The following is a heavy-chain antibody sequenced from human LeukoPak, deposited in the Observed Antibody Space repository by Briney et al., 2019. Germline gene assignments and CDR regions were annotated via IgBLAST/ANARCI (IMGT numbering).Heavy chain of an antibody. V-gene: IGHV4-61*02. CDR3: ARDSPPHAFDI. J-gene: IGHJ3*02. CDR1: GGSISSGSYY. CDR2: IYTSGST. Sequence: SETLSLTCTVSGGSISSGSYYWSWIRQPAGKGLEWIGRIYTSGSTNYNPSLKSRVTISVDTSKNQFSLKLSSVTAADTAVYYCARDSPPHAFDIWGRGTMVTVSS.